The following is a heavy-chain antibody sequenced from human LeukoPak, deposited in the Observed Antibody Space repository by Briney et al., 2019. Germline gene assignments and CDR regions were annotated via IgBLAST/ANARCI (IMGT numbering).Heavy chain of an antibody. J-gene: IGHJ4*02. CDR1: GFTFADYG. V-gene: IGHV3-49*03. CDR3: STDFWRLGFDY. D-gene: IGHD3-3*01. CDR2: IRGKALGWTT. Sequence: PGRSLRLSCIGSGFTFADYGLSWFRQAPGKGLEWVGFIRGKALGWTTEYAASVKGRFSMSRDDSKNIAYLHMDNLKTEDTAVYYCSTDFWRLGFDYWGQGTLVTVSS.